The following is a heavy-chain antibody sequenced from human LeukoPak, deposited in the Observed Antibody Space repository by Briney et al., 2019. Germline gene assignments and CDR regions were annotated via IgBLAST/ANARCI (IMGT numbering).Heavy chain of an antibody. V-gene: IGHV3-74*01. Sequence: GGSLRLSCAACGFTLSNYWMHWVRQAPGKGLVWVSRIKTDGVTTNYADSVKGRFTISRDNAKNTLYLQMNSLRAEDTAVYYCARGGDLHGIQQMATIFDYWGQGTLVTVSS. D-gene: IGHD5-24*01. CDR1: GFTLSNYW. J-gene: IGHJ4*02. CDR2: IKTDGVTT. CDR3: ARGGDLHGIQQMATIFDY.